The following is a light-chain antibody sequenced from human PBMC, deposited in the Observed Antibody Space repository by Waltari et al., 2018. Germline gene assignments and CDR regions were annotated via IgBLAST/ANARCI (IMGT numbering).Light chain of an antibody. CDR3: QQYGSSPTT. Sequence: IVLTQSPGTLSLSPGERATLSCRASQSVSSRYLASYQQQPGQAPRLLIYGASSRATGTPDRCSGSSSATDFTLTISRLEPEDFAVYYCQQYGSSPTTFGQGTKVEIK. J-gene: IGKJ1*01. CDR2: GAS. CDR1: QSVSSRY. V-gene: IGKV3-20*01.